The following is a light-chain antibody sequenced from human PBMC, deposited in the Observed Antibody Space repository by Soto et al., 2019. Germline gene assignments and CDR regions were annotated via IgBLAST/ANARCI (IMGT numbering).Light chain of an antibody. V-gene: IGLV1-44*01. CDR3: AAWDDSRNAWV. CDR2: NNN. CDR1: NYNIEGNA. Sequence: QSVLSQTPSVSGTLGQRVTISCSGSNYNIEGNAVNWYQQVPGTAPKLLIYNNNHRPSGVSDRFSGSKSGTSASLAISGLQSADETDYYCAAWDDSRNAWVSGGGTKVTVL. J-gene: IGLJ3*02.